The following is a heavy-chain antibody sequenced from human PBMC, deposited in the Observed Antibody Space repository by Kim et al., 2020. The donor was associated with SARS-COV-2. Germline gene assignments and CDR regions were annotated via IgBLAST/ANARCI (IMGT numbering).Heavy chain of an antibody. D-gene: IGHD5-12*01. J-gene: IGHJ4*02. Sequence: SVKVSCKASGGTFSSYAISWVRQAPGQGLEWMGGIIPIFGTANYAQKFQGRVTITADESTSTAYMELSSLRSEDTAVYYCATERRDGYNFNYWGQGTLVPVSS. CDR3: ATERRDGYNFNY. CDR2: IIPIFGTA. V-gene: IGHV1-69*13. CDR1: GGTFSSYA.